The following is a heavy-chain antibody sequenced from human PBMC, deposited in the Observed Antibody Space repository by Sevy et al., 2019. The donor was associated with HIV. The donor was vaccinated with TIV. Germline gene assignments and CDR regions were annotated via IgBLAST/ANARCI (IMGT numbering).Heavy chain of an antibody. Sequence: GGSLRLYCAASGFTFSNYAMSWVRQAPGKGLEWVSAIGGIGGRIDYADSVKGRFTISRDNSKNTLYLQMNSLRAEDTAVYYCATEGLSGYDAPFAYWGQGTLVTVSS. CDR2: IGGIGGRI. CDR1: GFTFSNYA. D-gene: IGHD5-12*01. J-gene: IGHJ4*02. V-gene: IGHV3-23*01. CDR3: ATEGLSGYDAPFAY.